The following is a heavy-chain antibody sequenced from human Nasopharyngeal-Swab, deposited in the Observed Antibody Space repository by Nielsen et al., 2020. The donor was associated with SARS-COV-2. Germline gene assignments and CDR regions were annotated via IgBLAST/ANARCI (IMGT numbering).Heavy chain of an antibody. D-gene: IGHD6-13*01. J-gene: IGHJ6*02. V-gene: IGHV1-18*01. CDR2: INAYNGNT. CDR3: AREAALGIAAAEDYYYYGMDV. Sequence: WVRQAPGQRLEWMGWINAYNGNTNYAQKLQGRVTMATDTSTSTAYMELRSLRSDDTAVYYCAREAALGIAAAEDYYYYGMDVWGQGTTVTVSS.